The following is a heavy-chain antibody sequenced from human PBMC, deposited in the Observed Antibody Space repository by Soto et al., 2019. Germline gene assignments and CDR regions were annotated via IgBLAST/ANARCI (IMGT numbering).Heavy chain of an antibody. D-gene: IGHD2-2*01. CDR2: IWYDGSNK. J-gene: IGHJ6*02. V-gene: IGHV3-33*01. CDR1: GFTFSSYG. Sequence: QVQLVESGGGVVQPGRSLRLSCAASGFTFSSYGMHWVRQAPGKGLEWVAVIWYDGSNKYYADSVKGRFTISRDNSKNALYLQITRRGAEDTAVYYCAREVAYCSSTSCYLTREIYYSYCMAVWGQGTTGTVSS. CDR3: AREVAYCSSTSCYLTREIYYSYCMAV.